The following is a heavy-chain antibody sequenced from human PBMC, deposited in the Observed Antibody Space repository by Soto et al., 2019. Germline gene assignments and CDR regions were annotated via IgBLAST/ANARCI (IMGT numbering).Heavy chain of an antibody. D-gene: IGHD2-21*01. J-gene: IGHJ4*02. CDR1: GFTFSSHS. CDR3: ARGASELGY. CDR2: ISTSGSGT. V-gene: IGHV3-23*01. Sequence: EVQLLESGGGLVQPGGSLRLSCVVSGFTFSSHSMSWVRQAPGKGLEWVSSISTSGSGTYHADSVKGRFAISRDNSKNTLFLQMNSLRAEDTAKYYCARGASELGYWGQGTVVTVSS.